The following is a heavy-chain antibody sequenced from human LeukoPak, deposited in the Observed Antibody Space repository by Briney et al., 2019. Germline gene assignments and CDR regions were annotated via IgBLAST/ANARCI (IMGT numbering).Heavy chain of an antibody. Sequence: SQTLSLTCTVSGGSISSGDYYWSWIRQPPGKGLEWIGYMYYSGSTYYNPSLKSRVTISVDTSKNQFSLKLSSVTAADTAVYYCASSRYCSSTSCHLRDYWGQGTLVTVSS. D-gene: IGHD2-2*01. CDR3: ASSRYCSSTSCHLRDY. J-gene: IGHJ4*02. CDR2: MYYSGST. V-gene: IGHV4-30-4*08. CDR1: GGSISSGDYY.